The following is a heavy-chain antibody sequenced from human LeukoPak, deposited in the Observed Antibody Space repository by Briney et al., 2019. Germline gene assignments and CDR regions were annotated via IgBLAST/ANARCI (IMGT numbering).Heavy chain of an antibody. V-gene: IGHV3-23*01. D-gene: IGHD3-10*01. CDR3: AKAPMVRGVITRYYMDV. Sequence: GGSLRLSCAASGFTFSSFVMTWVRQAPGKGLEWVSSISGSGNSIYYVDSVKGRFTISRDNSKNTLYLQMNSLRAEDTAVYYCAKAPMVRGVITRYYMDVWGKGTTVTVSS. CDR1: GFTFSSFV. CDR2: ISGSGNSI. J-gene: IGHJ6*03.